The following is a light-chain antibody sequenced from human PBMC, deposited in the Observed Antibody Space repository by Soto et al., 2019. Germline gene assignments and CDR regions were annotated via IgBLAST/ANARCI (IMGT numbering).Light chain of an antibody. CDR1: SSNIGGNS. V-gene: IGLV1-51*01. CDR2: DDN. Sequence: QSVLTQPPSVSAAPGQKVTISCSGSSSNIGGNSVSWYQQLPGTAPKLLIYDDNKRPSGIPDRFSGSKSGTSATLGITGFQTGDEADDYCESWVSSRSAHVVGTVTKCNVL. J-gene: IGLJ1*01. CDR3: ESWVSSRSAHV.